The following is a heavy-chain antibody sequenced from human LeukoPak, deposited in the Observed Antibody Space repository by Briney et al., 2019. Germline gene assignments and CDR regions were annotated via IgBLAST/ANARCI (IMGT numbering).Heavy chain of an antibody. CDR3: ARGDYSGSLYYFDY. V-gene: IGHV1-2*04. J-gene: IGHJ4*02. CDR1: GYTFTGYY. D-gene: IGHD1-26*01. CDR2: INPNSGGT. Sequence: ASVKVSCKASGYTFTGYYMHWVRQAPGQGLEWMGWINPNSGGTNYAQKFQGWVTMTRDTSISTAYMELSRLRSDDTAVYYCARGDYSGSLYYFDYWGQGTLVTVSS.